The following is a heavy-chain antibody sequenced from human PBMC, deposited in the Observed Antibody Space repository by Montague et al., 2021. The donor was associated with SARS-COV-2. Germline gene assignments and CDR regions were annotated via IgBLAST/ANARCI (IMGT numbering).Heavy chain of an antibody. D-gene: IGHD5-12*01. Sequence: SVRLSCAASGFSFSSYHMNWVRQAPGEGLEWVSSISPSGDYIYSXDSLGGRFIISRDNAKNSLYLQMSSLRAEDTAIYYCARASWIVATVPDYWGQGTLVTVSS. CDR2: ISPSGDYI. J-gene: IGHJ4*02. V-gene: IGHV3-21*01. CDR3: ARASWIVATVPDY. CDR1: GFSFSSYH.